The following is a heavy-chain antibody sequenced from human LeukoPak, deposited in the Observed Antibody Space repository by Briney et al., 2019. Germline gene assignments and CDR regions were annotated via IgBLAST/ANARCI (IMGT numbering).Heavy chain of an antibody. CDR2: VNSSGST. CDR1: GASINSSTYF. V-gene: IGHV4-61*02. Sequence: KPSQTLSLTCTVSGASINSSTYFWSWIRQPAGKGLEWIGRVNSSGSTNYNPSLKSRVTISVEASKKQFSLKLSSVTAADTAVYYCVRDGDFWPPDYWGQGTLVTVSS. D-gene: IGHD3-3*01. J-gene: IGHJ4*02. CDR3: VRDGDFWPPDY.